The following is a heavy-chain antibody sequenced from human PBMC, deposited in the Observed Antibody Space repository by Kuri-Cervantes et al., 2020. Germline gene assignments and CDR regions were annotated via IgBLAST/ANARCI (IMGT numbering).Heavy chain of an antibody. CDR3: ARERGIAVAVPFDY. V-gene: IGHV3-48*04. D-gene: IGHD6-19*01. CDR1: GFTFSFYS. J-gene: IGHJ4*02. CDR2: ITSTSSTV. Sequence: GGSLRLSCEASGFTFSFYSVNWVRQAPGKGLEWVSYITSTSSTVYYADSVKGRFTISRDNAKNTLYLQMNSLRAEDTAVYYCARERGIAVAVPFDYWGQGTLVTVSS.